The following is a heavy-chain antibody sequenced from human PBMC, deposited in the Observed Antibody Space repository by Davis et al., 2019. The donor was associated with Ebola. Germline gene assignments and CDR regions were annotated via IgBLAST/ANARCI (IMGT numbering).Heavy chain of an antibody. J-gene: IGHJ6*04. CDR2: ISSSSSYI. CDR3: ARDFGDIVVVPAAMDV. V-gene: IGHV3-21*01. D-gene: IGHD2-2*01. Sequence: GGSLRLSCAASGFTFSSYSMNWVRQAPGKGLEWVSSISSSSSYIYYADSVKGRFTISRDNAKNSLYLQMNSLRAEDTAVYYCARDFGDIVVVPAAMDVWGKGTTVTVSS. CDR1: GFTFSSYS.